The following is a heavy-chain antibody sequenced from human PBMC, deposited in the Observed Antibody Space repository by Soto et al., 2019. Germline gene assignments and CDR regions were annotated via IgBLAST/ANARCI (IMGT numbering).Heavy chain of an antibody. J-gene: IGHJ4*02. D-gene: IGHD4-4*01. CDR3: AKDKLNSNYEYYFDH. V-gene: IGHV3-9*01. CDR1: GFTLRNYA. Sequence: EVQLVESGGGLVQPGRSLRLSCAASGFTLRNYAMHWVRQAPGKGPEWVSGISWSGGTIGYADSVKGRFTISRDNAKNSLYLEMNSLRAEDTALYYCAKDKLNSNYEYYFDHWGQGTLVTVSS. CDR2: ISWSGGTI.